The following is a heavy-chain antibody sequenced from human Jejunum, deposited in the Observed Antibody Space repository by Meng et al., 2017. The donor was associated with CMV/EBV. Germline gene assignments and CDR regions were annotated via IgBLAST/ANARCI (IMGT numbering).Heavy chain of an antibody. CDR1: ITSGYY. CDR3: ARAPFNYYDSSAYPPDS. D-gene: IGHD3-22*01. Sequence: ITSGYYWGWVRQPPGKGLEWIASIYYSGSTYYNASLKSRVTISVDTSKNQFSLKLSSVTAADTALYYCARAPFNYYDSSAYPPDSWGQGTLVTVSS. V-gene: IGHV4-39*07. J-gene: IGHJ4*02. CDR2: IYYSGST.